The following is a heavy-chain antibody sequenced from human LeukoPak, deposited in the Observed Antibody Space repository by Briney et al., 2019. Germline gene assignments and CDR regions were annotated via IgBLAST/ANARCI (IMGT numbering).Heavy chain of an antibody. CDR1: GFTFSSYS. V-gene: IGHV3-21*04. D-gene: IGHD5-18*01. Sequence: GGSLRLSCAASGFTFSSYSMNWVRQAPGKGLEWVSSISSSSYIYHADSVKGRFTISRDNAKNSLYLQMNSLRAEDTAVYYCARGAAMASGWFDPWGQGTLVTVSS. J-gene: IGHJ5*02. CDR3: ARGAAMASGWFDP. CDR2: ISSSSYI.